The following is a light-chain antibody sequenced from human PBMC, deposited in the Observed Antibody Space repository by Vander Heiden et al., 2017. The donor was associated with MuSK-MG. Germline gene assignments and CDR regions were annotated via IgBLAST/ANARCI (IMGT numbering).Light chain of an antibody. CDR3: QQHSDWPLLT. CDR2: DIS. Sequence: EIVLTQSPGTLSLSAGEGASLSCRASQSVSRYLGWYQQKPGQAPRLLIYDISNRATGNPARFSGSGYGTDFTLTINSREPEDFAVYYCQQHSDWPLLTFGHGTRVXIK. CDR1: QSVSRY. J-gene: IGKJ3*01. V-gene: IGKV3-11*01.